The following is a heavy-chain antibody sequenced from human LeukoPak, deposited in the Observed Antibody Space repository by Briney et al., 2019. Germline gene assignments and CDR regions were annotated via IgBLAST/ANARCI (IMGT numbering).Heavy chain of an antibody. D-gene: IGHD5-18*01. CDR3: AKDLGYSYGFFDY. CDR1: GFTFSTYW. V-gene: IGHV3-74*01. CDR2: ISSDGSIT. J-gene: IGHJ4*02. Sequence: GGSLRLSCAASGFTFSTYWMHWVRQAPGKGLVWVSRISSDGSITSYADSVKGRFTISRDNAKNSLYLQMNSLRAEDTALYYCAKDLGYSYGFFDYWGQGTLVTVSS.